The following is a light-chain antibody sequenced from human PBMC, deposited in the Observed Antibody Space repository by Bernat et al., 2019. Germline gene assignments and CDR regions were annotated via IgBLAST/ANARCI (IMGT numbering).Light chain of an antibody. Sequence: EIVLTQSPGNLSLSPGEGATLSCRASQSVIRSYLAWYQQKPGQAPRLLIYGASNRATGIPDLFSGSGSGTDFILAISRLVPEAFAVYHCQQYSSSPRTFGQGTKVEIK. V-gene: IGKV3-20*01. CDR3: QQYSSSPRT. CDR1: QSVIRSY. J-gene: IGKJ1*01. CDR2: GAS.